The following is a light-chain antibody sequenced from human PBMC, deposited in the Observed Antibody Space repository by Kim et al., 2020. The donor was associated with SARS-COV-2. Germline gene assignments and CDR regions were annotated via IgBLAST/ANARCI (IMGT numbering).Light chain of an antibody. J-gene: IGKJ1*01. CDR1: RSISSN. CDR3: QQYHNWRT. Sequence: SVSPGRSATLSCRASRSISSNLAWYQQKPGQAPRLLFYDASTRATGVPVRFSGSGSGTEFTLTISSLQSDDSAVYYCQQYHNWRTFGQGTKVDIK. CDR2: DAS. V-gene: IGKV3-15*01.